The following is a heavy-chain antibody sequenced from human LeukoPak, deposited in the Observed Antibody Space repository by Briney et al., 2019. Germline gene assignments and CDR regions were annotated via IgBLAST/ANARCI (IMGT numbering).Heavy chain of an antibody. J-gene: IGHJ4*02. CDR2: INHSGST. CDR3: ARGVATIN. V-gene: IGHV4-34*01. Sequence: SETLSLTCAVYGGSFSGYYWSWTRQPPGKGLEWIGEINHSGSTNYNPSLKSRVTISVDTSKNQFSLKLSSVTAADTAVYYCARGVATINWGQGTLVTVSS. CDR1: GGSFSGYY. D-gene: IGHD5-12*01.